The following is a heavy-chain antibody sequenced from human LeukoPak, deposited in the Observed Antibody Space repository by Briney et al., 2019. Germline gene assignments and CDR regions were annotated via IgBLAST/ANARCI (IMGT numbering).Heavy chain of an antibody. D-gene: IGHD1-26*01. CDR1: GYSFTSYD. CDR2: MNPNSGNT. CDR3: ARVGMWSGSYYKFKSARDAFDI. J-gene: IGHJ3*02. Sequence: ASVKVSCKASGYSFTSYDINWVRQATGQGLEWMGWMNPNSGNTGYAQKFQGRVTMTRNTSISTAYMELSSLRSEDTAVYYCARVGMWSGSYYKFKSARDAFDIWGQGTMVTVSS. V-gene: IGHV1-8*02.